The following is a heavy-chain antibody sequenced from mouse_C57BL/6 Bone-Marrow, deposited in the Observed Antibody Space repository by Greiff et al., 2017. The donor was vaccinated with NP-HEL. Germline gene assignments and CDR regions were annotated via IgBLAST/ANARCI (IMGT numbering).Heavy chain of an antibody. D-gene: IGHD6-1*01. CDR2: IRLKSDNYAT. Sequence: EVQLVESGGGLVQPGGSMKLSCVASGFTFSNYWMNWVRQSPEKGLEWVAQIRLKSDNYATHYAESVKGRFTISRDDSKSSVYLQMNNLRAEDTGIYYCTGGSALYYAMDYWGQGTSVTVSS. V-gene: IGHV6-3*01. CDR3: TGGSALYYAMDY. CDR1: GFTFSNYW. J-gene: IGHJ4*01.